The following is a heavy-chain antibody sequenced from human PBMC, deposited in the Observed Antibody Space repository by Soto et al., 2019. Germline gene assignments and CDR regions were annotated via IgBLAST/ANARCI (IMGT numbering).Heavy chain of an antibody. D-gene: IGHD6-19*01. Sequence: EVQLVESGGGLVQPGGSLRLSCAASGFTFSSYDMHWVRQATGKGLEWVSAIGTAGDTYYPGSVKGRFTISRENAKNSLYLQMNSLRAGDTAVYYCARGRSSGWYGDGEFDYWGQGTLVTASS. J-gene: IGHJ4*02. CDR1: GFTFSSYD. V-gene: IGHV3-13*01. CDR3: ARGRSSGWYGDGEFDY. CDR2: IGTAGDT.